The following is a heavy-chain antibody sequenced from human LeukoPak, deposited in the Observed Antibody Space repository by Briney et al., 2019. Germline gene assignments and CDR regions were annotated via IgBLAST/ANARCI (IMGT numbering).Heavy chain of an antibody. CDR3: ARLRGYCSSTSCPPRAWFDP. V-gene: IGHV3-7*03. Sequence: GGSLRLSCAASGFTSSSYWMSWVRQAPGKGLEWVANIKQDGSGKYYVDSVKGRFTISGDNAKNSLYLQMNSLRSEDTAVYYCARLRGYCSSTSCPPRAWFDPWGQGTLVTVSS. CDR1: GFTSSSYW. CDR2: IKQDGSGK. J-gene: IGHJ5*02. D-gene: IGHD2-2*01.